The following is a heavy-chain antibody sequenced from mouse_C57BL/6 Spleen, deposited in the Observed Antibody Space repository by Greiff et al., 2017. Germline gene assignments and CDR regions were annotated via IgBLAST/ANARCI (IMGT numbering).Heavy chain of an antibody. Sequence: EVQRVESGPGLVKPSQSLSLTCSVTGYFITSCYYWNWIRQFPGNKLEWMGYISYDGSNNYNPSLKNRISITLDTSKNQFFLKLNSVTSEDTATYYCARVGTGTYDYFDYWGQGTTLTVSS. V-gene: IGHV3-6*01. D-gene: IGHD4-1*01. CDR3: ARVGTGTYDYFDY. J-gene: IGHJ2*01. CDR1: GYFITSCYY. CDR2: ISYDGSN.